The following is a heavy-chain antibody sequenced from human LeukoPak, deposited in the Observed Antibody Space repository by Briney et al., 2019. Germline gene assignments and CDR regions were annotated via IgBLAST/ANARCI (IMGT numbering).Heavy chain of an antibody. V-gene: IGHV3-23*01. CDR3: AKKGATTGDFDY. Sequence: GGSLRLSCAASGFTFSSYSMTWVRQAPGKGPEWVSAISGSGGDTYYADSVKGRFTVSRDNSKNTLYLQMNSLRAEDTAVYYCAKKGATTGDFDYWGQGTLVTVSS. CDR1: GFTFSSYS. J-gene: IGHJ4*02. CDR2: ISGSGGDT. D-gene: IGHD1-26*01.